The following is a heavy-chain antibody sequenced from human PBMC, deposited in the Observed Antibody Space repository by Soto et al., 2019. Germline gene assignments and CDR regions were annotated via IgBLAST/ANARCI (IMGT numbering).Heavy chain of an antibody. D-gene: IGHD3-10*01. CDR1: GFTFSSYG. CDR3: AKDHEGFGELGGMDV. Sequence: GGSLRLSCAASGFTFSSYGMHWVRQAPGKGLEWVAVISYDGSNKYYADSVKGRFTISRDNSKNTLYLQMNSLRAEDTAMYYCAKDHEGFGELGGMDVWGQGTTVTVSS. CDR2: ISYDGSNK. J-gene: IGHJ6*02. V-gene: IGHV3-30*18.